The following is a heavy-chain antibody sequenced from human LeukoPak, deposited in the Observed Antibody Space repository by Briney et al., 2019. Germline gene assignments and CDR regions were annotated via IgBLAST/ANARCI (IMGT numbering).Heavy chain of an antibody. CDR2: ISYDGSDK. CDR3: ARSVGSGRFDY. J-gene: IGHJ4*02. V-gene: IGHV3-30*04. CDR1: GFTFSRYA. Sequence: PGGSLRLSCAASGFTFSRYAMHWVRQAPGKGLEWVAVISYDGSDKYYADSVKGRFTISRDNSKSTLYLQMNSLRAEDTAVYYCARSVGSGRFDYWGQGTLVTVSS. D-gene: IGHD6-19*01.